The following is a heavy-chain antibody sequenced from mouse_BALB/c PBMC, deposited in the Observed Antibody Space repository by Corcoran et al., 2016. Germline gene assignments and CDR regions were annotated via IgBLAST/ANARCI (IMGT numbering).Heavy chain of an antibody. D-gene: IGHD1-2*01. CDR2: INTNTGEP. CDR1: GYTFTNYG. J-gene: IGHJ3*01. Sequence: QIQLVQSGPELKKPGETVKISCKASGYTFTNYGMNWVKQAPGKGLKWMGWINTNTGEPTYGDDFKGRFAFSLETSASTAYLQMNNLKNEDMATYFCARRATTATAWFAYWGQGTLVTVSA. CDR3: ARRATTATAWFAY. V-gene: IGHV9-1*02.